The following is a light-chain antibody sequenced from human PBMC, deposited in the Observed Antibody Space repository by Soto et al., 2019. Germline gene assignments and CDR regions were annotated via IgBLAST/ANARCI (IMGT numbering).Light chain of an antibody. CDR3: LVSYSGARV. J-gene: IGLJ2*01. Sequence: QAVVTQEPSLTVSPGGTVTLTCGSSTGAVTSGHYPYWFQQKPGQAPRTLIYDTRNKHSWTPARFSGSLLGGKAALTLSGAQPEDEAEYHCLVSYSGARVFGGGTKVTVL. CDR1: TGAVTSGHY. V-gene: IGLV7-46*01. CDR2: DTR.